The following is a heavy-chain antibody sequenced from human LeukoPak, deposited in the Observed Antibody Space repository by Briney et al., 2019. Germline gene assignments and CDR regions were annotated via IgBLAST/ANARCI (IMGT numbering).Heavy chain of an antibody. CDR3: ARDRKYCSGGSCYFHWFDP. CDR1: GFTFSSNG. Sequence: GGPLRLSCAASGFTFSSNGMHWVAQAPGKGLEWVAVTLYDGSNKYYADSVKGRFTISRDNSKNTLYLQMNSLRAEDTAVYYCARDRKYCSGGSCYFHWFDPWGQGTLVTVSS. CDR2: TLYDGSNK. J-gene: IGHJ5*02. D-gene: IGHD2-15*01. V-gene: IGHV3-33*01.